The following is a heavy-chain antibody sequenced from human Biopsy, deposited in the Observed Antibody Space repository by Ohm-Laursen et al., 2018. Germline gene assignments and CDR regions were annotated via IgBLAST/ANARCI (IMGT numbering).Heavy chain of an antibody. CDR1: GYTLTALS. CDR2: FAPENGKT. Sequence: ASVKVSCKVSGYTLTALSMHWVRQAPGRGLEWMGGFAPENGKTIYAQKFQGRITMTRDTSISTAYLALGSLRSADTAIYYCARDPLNGHKHFDYWGQGSLVTVSS. CDR3: ARDPLNGHKHFDY. V-gene: IGHV1-24*01. D-gene: IGHD2-8*01. J-gene: IGHJ4*02.